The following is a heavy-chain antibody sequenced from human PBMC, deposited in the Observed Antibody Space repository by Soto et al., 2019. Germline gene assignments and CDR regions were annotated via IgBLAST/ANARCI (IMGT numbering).Heavy chain of an antibody. J-gene: IGHJ4*02. Sequence: QVQLVQSGAEVKKPGASVKVSCKASGYTFTSYAMHWVRQAPGQRLEWMGWINAGNGNTKYSQKFQGRVTITRDTSASTAYMELSSLRSEDTAVYYCARDRLGGGYDILTGLGDWGQGTLVTVSS. D-gene: IGHD3-9*01. CDR1: GYTFTSYA. CDR3: ARDRLGGGYDILTGLGD. V-gene: IGHV1-3*01. CDR2: INAGNGNT.